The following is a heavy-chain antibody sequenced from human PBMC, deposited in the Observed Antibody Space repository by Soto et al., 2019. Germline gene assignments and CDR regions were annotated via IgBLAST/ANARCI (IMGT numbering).Heavy chain of an antibody. V-gene: IGHV3-21*01. J-gene: IGHJ4*02. CDR3: ARTNGAYSNYFDY. CDR1: GFTFSSYS. D-gene: IGHD2-8*01. Sequence: GGSLGHSCAAYGFTFSSYSMVWVRQAPEKGLEWVSSIGGSSGHIYYADSLKGRFTISRDNAKNSLYLQMNSLRVDDTAVYYCARTNGAYSNYFDYWGQGTLVTVSS. CDR2: IGGSSGHI.